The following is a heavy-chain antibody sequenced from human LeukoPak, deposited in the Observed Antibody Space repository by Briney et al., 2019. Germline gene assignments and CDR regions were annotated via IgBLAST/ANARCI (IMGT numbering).Heavy chain of an antibody. CDR1: GGSISSSSYY. Sequence: SETLSLTCTVSGGSISSSSYYWGWIRQPPGKGLEWIGSIYYSGSTYYNPSLKSRVTISVDTSKNQFSLKLSSMTAADTAVYYCARNEPQQLSENARTYYYYYMDVWGKGTTVTISS. J-gene: IGHJ6*03. CDR2: IYYSGST. D-gene: IGHD6-13*01. CDR3: ARNEPQQLSENARTYYYYYMDV. V-gene: IGHV4-39*01.